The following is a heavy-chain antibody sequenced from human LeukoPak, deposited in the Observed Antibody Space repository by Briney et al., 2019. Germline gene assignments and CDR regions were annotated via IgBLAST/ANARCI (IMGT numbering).Heavy chain of an antibody. Sequence: SETLSLTCTVSGYSISSGYYWGWIRQPPGKGLEWIGSIYHSGSTYYNPSLKSRVTISVDTSKNQFSLKLSSVTAADTAVYYCARETSHQGYYDFWSGYYKDYWGRGTLVTVSS. CDR3: ARETSHQGYYDFWSGYYKDY. J-gene: IGHJ4*02. D-gene: IGHD3-3*01. CDR2: IYHSGST. V-gene: IGHV4-38-2*02. CDR1: GYSISSGYY.